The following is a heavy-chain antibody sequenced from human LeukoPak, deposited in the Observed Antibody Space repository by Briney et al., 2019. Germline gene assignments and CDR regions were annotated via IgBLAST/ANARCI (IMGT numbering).Heavy chain of an antibody. CDR1: GFTFSSYS. Sequence: PGGSLRLSCAASGFTFSSYSMNWVRQAPGKGLEWVSAISGSGGSTYYADSVKGRFTISRDNSKNTLYLQMNSLRAEDTAVYYCAKDLNYYDSSGYSYWGQGTLVTVSS. CDR2: ISGSGGST. V-gene: IGHV3-23*01. D-gene: IGHD3-22*01. CDR3: AKDLNYYDSSGYSY. J-gene: IGHJ4*02.